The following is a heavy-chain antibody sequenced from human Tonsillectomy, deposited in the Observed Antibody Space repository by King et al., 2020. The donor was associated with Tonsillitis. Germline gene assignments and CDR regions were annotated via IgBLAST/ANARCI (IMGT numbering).Heavy chain of an antibody. V-gene: IGHV3-74*01. CDR1: GFTFSSYW. CDR2: IKSDGIST. CDR3: TRVRTVGFDAFDI. Sequence: VQLVESGGGLVQPGGSLRLSCAASGFTFSSYWMHWVRQAPGKGLVWVSRIKSDGISTSYADSVKGRFTISRDNAKNTLYLQMNSLRAEDTAVYFCTRVRTVGFDAFDIWGQGTMVTVSS. J-gene: IGHJ3*02. D-gene: IGHD1/OR15-1a*01.